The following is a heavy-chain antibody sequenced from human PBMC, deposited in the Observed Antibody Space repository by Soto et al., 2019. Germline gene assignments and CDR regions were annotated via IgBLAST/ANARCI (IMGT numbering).Heavy chain of an antibody. CDR1: GFPFTSHD. V-gene: IGHV3-30*03. CDR3: ARRGRGQMYYGMDV. CDR2: ISDSGSEK. D-gene: IGHD2-15*01. Sequence: GGSLRISCSGSGFPFTSHDMNGVRPAPGKGLEWVAFISDSGSEKSYVDSVKGRLTISRDNSKNTLYLQMDSLRAEDTAVYYCARRGRGQMYYGMDVWGQGTAVTVSS. J-gene: IGHJ6*02.